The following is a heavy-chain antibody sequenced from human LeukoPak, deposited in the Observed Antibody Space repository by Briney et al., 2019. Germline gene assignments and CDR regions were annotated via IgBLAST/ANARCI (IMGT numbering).Heavy chain of an antibody. CDR2: IYYSGSI. J-gene: IGHJ5*02. V-gene: IGHV4-59*01. CDR1: GGSISSYY. Sequence: TTSETLSLTCTVSGGSISSYYWSWIRQPPGKGLEWIGYIYYSGSINYNPSLKSRVTISVDTSKNQFSLKLSSVTAADTAVYYCARLRGPSWFDPWGQGTLVTVSS. CDR3: ARLRGPSWFDP. D-gene: IGHD4-17*01.